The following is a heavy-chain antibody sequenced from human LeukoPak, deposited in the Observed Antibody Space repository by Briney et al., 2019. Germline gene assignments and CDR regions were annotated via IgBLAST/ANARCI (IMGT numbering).Heavy chain of an antibody. CDR3: AKRTRLRSYDY. CDR2: INHSGST. Sequence: TSLTLSLTCAVYGGSFSGYYWSWIRQPPGKGLEWIGEINHSGSTNYNPSLKSRVTISVDTSKNQFSLKLSSVTAADTAVYYCAKRTRLRSYDYWGQGTLVTVSS. CDR1: GGSFSGYY. D-gene: IGHD5-18*01. J-gene: IGHJ4*02. V-gene: IGHV4-34*01.